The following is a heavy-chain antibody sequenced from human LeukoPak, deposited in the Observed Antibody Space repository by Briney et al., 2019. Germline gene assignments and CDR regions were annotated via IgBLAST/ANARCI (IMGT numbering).Heavy chain of an antibody. CDR2: INSDGSST. CDR3: ARVGRRDGYNLGAFDI. V-gene: IGHV3-74*01. CDR1: GFTFSSYW. D-gene: IGHD5-24*01. J-gene: IGHJ3*02. Sequence: GGSLRLSCAASGFTFSSYWMHWVRQAPGKGLVWVSRINSDGSSTSYADSVKGRFTISRGNAKNTLYLQMNSLRAEDTAVYYCARVGRRDGYNLGAFDIWGQGTMVTVSS.